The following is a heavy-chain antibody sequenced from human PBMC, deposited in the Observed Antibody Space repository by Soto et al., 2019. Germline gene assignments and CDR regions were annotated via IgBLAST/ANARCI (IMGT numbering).Heavy chain of an antibody. CDR2: IRPDGSKQ. CDR3: ADPTDLDY. Sequence: GGSLRLSCVASGLSFRDRWMSWVRQAPGKGLEWVASIRPDGSKQFYVDSMKGRFTISRDNAKKSLFLQMNSLRAEDAAVYYCADPTDLDYWGQGTLVTVSS. D-gene: IGHD4-4*01. CDR1: GLSFRDRW. V-gene: IGHV3-7*01. J-gene: IGHJ4*02.